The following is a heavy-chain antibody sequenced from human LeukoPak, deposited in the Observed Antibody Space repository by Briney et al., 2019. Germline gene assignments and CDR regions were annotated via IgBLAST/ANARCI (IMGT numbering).Heavy chain of an antibody. CDR2: INHSGST. CDR1: GGSFSGYY. D-gene: IGHD3-22*01. CDR3: ARGYYYDGFDY. Sequence: KASETLSLTCAVYGGSFSGYYWSWIRQPPGKGLEWIGEINHSGSTNYNPSLKRRVTISVDTSKNQFSLKLSSVTAADTAVYYCARGYYYDGFDYWGQGTLVTASS. V-gene: IGHV4-34*01. J-gene: IGHJ4*02.